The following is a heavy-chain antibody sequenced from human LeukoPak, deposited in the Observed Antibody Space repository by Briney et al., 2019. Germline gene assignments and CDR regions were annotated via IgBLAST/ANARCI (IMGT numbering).Heavy chain of an antibody. CDR3: AKLGRTTVIYRRENWFDP. V-gene: IGHV3-23*01. J-gene: IGHJ5*02. D-gene: IGHD4-17*01. Sequence: GGSLRLSCAASGFTFSSYGMSWVRQAPGKGLEWVSAISGSGGSTYYADSVKGRFTISRDNSKNTLYLQMNSLRAGDTAVYYCAKLGRTTVIYRRENWFDPWGQGTLVTVSS. CDR2: ISGSGGST. CDR1: GFTFSSYG.